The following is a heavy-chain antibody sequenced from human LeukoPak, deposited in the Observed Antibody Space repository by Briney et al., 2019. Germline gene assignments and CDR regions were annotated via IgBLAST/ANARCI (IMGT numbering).Heavy chain of an antibody. V-gene: IGHV1-2*02. J-gene: IGHJ5*02. CDR2: TSPNSGGI. CDR1: GSTFTDNY. CDR3: ATAGHCSGGSCSDWFDP. D-gene: IGHD2-15*01. Sequence: ASVKVSCRASGSTFTDNYIHWVRQAPGQGLEWMGWTSPNSGGINYARKFQGRVTMTRDTSIGTAYMELSSLRSDDTAVYYCATAGHCSGGSCSDWFDPWGQGTLVTVSS.